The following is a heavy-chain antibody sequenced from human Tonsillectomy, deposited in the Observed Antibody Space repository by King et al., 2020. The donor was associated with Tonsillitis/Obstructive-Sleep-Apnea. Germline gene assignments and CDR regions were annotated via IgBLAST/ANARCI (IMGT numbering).Heavy chain of an antibody. CDR1: GYSFTSYW. J-gene: IGHJ6*02. D-gene: IGHD5-18*01. CDR3: ARFVGTAMDSDHYFGIDV. Sequence: VQLVESGAEVKKPGESLRISCKGSGYSFTSYWISWVRQMPGKGLEWMGRIDPSDSYVNYSPSFQGPFTISADKSNSTAYLQWSSLKASDTAMYYCARFVGTAMDSDHYFGIDVWGQGTTVTASS. V-gene: IGHV5-10-1*03. CDR2: IDPSDSYV.